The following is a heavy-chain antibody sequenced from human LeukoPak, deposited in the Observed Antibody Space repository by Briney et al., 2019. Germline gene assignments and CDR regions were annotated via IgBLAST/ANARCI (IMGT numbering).Heavy chain of an antibody. CDR3: ARAGGYYYYYYMDV. CDR1: GFTFSSYD. J-gene: IGHJ6*03. CDR2: IGTAGDT. Sequence: GGSLRLSYAASGFTFSSYDMHWVRQAPGKGLEWVSAIGTAGDTFYPGSVKGRFAISRENAKNSLYLQMNSLRAGDTAVYYCARAGGYYYYYYMDVWGKGTTVTVSS. V-gene: IGHV3-13*01.